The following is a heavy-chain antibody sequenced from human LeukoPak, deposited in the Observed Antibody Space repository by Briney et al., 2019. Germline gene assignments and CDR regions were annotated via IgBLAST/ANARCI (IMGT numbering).Heavy chain of an antibody. J-gene: IGHJ4*01. V-gene: IGHV4-61*02. Sequence: SQTLSLTCTVSGGSISSGSYCWSWIRQPAGKGLEWIGRIYTSGSTNYNPSLKSRVTISVDSSKNQFSLKLSSVTAADTAVYYCARVQYCGGDCYSGNLDYWGQGTLVTVSS. CDR2: IYTSGST. CDR3: ARVQYCGGDCYSGNLDY. D-gene: IGHD2-21*02. CDR1: GGSISSGSYC.